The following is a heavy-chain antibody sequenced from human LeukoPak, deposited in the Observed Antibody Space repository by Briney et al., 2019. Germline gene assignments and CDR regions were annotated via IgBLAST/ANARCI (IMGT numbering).Heavy chain of an antibody. J-gene: IGHJ4*02. CDR3: ARDGGY. CDR1: GGSFNVGSYY. CDR2: IYSSGST. V-gene: IGHV4-61*01. Sequence: SQTLSLTCTVSGGSFNVGSYYWTWIRQPPGKGLEWIGYIYSSGSTNYNPSLKSRVTISLDTSKNQFSLRLSSVTAADTAVYYCARDGGYWGQGTLVTVSS. D-gene: IGHD2-15*01.